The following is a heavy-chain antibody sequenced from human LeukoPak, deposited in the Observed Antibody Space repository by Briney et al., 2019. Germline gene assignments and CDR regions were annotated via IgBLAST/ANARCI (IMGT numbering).Heavy chain of an antibody. J-gene: IGHJ4*02. D-gene: IGHD6-13*01. CDR1: RHTFTGYY. V-gene: IGHV1-2*02. CDR3: ARVKEGSSWYFDY. Sequence: ASVKVSCKASRHTFTGYYMHWGRQAPGQQLEWMGWINPNSGGTNYAEKFQGSVTMTRDTSISTAYMELGRLRSDDTGVYYCARVKEGSSWYFDYWGQGTLVTVSS. CDR2: INPNSGGT.